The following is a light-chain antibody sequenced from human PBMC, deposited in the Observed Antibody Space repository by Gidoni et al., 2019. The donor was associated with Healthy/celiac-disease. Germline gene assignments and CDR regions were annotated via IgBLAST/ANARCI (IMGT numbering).Light chain of an antibody. CDR2: GAS. Sequence: DIVMTQSPATLSVSPGERATLSCRASQSVSSNLAWYQQKPGQAPRLLIYGASSGSGTEFTLTISSLQSEDFAVYYCQQYNNWWTFGQGTKVEIK. V-gene: IGKV3-15*01. CDR1: QSVSSN. CDR3: QQYNNWWT. J-gene: IGKJ1*01.